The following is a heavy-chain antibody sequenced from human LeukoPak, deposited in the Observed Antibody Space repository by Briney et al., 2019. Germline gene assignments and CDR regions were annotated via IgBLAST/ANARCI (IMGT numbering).Heavy chain of an antibody. CDR2: IYSGGST. V-gene: IGHV3-66*01. Sequence: PGGSLRLSCAASGFTVSSNYMSWVRQAPGKGLEWVSVIYSGGSTYYADSVKGRFTISRDNSKNTLYLQMNSRRAEDTAVYYCARNIWHYYGSGSSFYYGMDVWGQGTTVTVSS. CDR3: ARNIWHYYGSGSSFYYGMDV. J-gene: IGHJ6*02. D-gene: IGHD3-10*01. CDR1: GFTVSSNY.